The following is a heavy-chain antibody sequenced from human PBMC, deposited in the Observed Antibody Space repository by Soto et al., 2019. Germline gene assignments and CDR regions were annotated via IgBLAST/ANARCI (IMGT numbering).Heavy chain of an antibody. CDR2: IYYSGST. CDR1: GGSISSGGGYY. Sequence: LALTCTVSGGSISSGGGYYWSWIRQHPGKGLEWIGYIYYSGSTYYNPSLKSRLTISLDTSKNQFSLKLSSVTAADTAVYYCAREVTTHYYFDYWGQGTLVTVSS. J-gene: IGHJ4*02. V-gene: IGHV4-31*02. CDR3: AREVTTHYYFDY.